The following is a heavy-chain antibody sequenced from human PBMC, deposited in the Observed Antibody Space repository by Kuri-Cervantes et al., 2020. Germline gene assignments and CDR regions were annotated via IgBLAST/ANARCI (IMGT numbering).Heavy chain of an antibody. Sequence: ASVKVSCKASGYTFTSYAMHWVRQAPGQRLEWMGWSNAGNGNTKYSQEFQGRVTMTRNTSISTAYMELSSLRSEDTAVYYCARGNHGLGWGFDYWGQGTLVTVSS. V-gene: IGHV1-3*02. CDR1: GYTFTSYA. CDR2: SNAGNGNT. J-gene: IGHJ4*02. CDR3: ARGNHGLGWGFDY. D-gene: IGHD5-24*01.